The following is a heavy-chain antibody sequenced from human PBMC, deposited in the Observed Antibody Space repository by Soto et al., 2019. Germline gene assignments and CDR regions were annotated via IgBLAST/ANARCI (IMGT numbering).Heavy chain of an antibody. Sequence: GESLKISSKASGHSFTSYWIGWVRQMHGKGLEWMGIIYPGDSDTRYSPSFKGQVTISADKSISTAYLQWSSLKASDTAMYSCARRERIWDCSGDSCYKGALDIWGQGTMVTGS. J-gene: IGHJ3*02. D-gene: IGHD2-15*01. CDR2: IYPGDSDT. CDR1: GHSFTSYW. V-gene: IGHV5-51*01. CDR3: ARRERIWDCSGDSCYKGALDI.